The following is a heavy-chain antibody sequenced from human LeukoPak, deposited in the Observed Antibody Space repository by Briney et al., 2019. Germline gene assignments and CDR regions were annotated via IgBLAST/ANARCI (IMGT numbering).Heavy chain of an antibody. V-gene: IGHV4-31*03. CDR1: GASISRGGYY. D-gene: IGHD1-26*01. CDR2: IYHSGNT. Sequence: SETLSLTCTVSGASISRGGYYWSWIRQYPGKGLEWIGYIYHSGNTYYNASLKSRLTISVDTSKSQFSLNLRSVTAADSAVYYCARVPMGASYYYMDGWGKGTPATVSS. J-gene: IGHJ6*03. CDR3: ARVPMGASYYYMDG.